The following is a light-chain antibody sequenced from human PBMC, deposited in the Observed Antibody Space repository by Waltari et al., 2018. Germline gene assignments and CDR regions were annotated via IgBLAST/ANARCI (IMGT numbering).Light chain of an antibody. J-gene: IGKJ1*01. Sequence: EIEMTQSPATLSVSPGERATLSCRASQSVGSKLAWYQQKPGQAPRLLIYDAYTRATGIPARFSGSGYGTEFTLTISSLQSDDFAVYHCLQYSHWPPWTFGQGTKVEIK. CDR1: QSVGSK. CDR2: DAY. CDR3: LQYSHWPPWT. V-gene: IGKV3-15*01.